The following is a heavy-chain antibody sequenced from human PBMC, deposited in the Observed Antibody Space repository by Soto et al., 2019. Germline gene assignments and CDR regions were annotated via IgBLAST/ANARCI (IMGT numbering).Heavy chain of an antibody. Sequence: QVQLVESGGGVVQPGRSLRLSCAASGFTLSRYGMHWVRQAPGKGLEWVAVISFEGNTQYYAASVKGRFTISRDNSKDTLSLQSHSLRPEGKAVYYCAGGAEQHLISRDYFYGMDVWCQGTTGSVS. V-gene: IGHV3-30*05. J-gene: IGHJ6*02. CDR3: AGGAEQHLISRDYFYGMDV. D-gene: IGHD6-13*01. CDR2: ISFEGNTQ. CDR1: GFTLSRYG.